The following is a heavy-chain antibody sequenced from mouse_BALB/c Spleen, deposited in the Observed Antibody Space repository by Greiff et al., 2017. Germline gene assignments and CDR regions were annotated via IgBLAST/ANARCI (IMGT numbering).Heavy chain of an antibody. CDR3: AIYYGNYPWFAY. CDR1: GYSITSGYY. V-gene: IGHV3-6*02. D-gene: IGHD2-1*01. J-gene: IGHJ3*01. Sequence: EVHLVESGPGLVKPSQSLSLTCSVTGYSITSGYYWNWIRQFPGNKLEWMGYISYDGSNNYNPSLKNRISITRDTSKNQFFLKLNSVTTEDTATYYCAIYYGNYPWFAYWGQGTLVTVSA. CDR2: ISYDGSN.